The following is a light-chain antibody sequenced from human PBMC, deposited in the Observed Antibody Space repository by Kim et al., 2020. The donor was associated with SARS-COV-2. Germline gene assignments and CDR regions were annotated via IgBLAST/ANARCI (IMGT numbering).Light chain of an antibody. CDR3: QQYDNLPRYS. CDR1: QDISNY. CDR2: DAS. Sequence: ASVGDRVTITCQASQDISNYLNWYQQKPGKAPKLLIYDASNLETGVPSRFSGSGSGTDFTFTISSLQPEDIATYYCQQYDNLPRYSFGQGTKLEIK. J-gene: IGKJ2*03. V-gene: IGKV1-33*01.